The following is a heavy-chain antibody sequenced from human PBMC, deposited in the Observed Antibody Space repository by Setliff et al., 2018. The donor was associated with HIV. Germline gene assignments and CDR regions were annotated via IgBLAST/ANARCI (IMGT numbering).Heavy chain of an antibody. CDR1: GFTFNIYS. V-gene: IGHV3-21*01. D-gene: IGHD6-6*01. J-gene: IGHJ6*02. CDR2: ISSSGKYI. CDR3: ARDDPPREDSSSPVLFYSGMDV. Sequence: SLKISCTASGFTFNIYSMNWVRQAPGKGLEWVSSISSSGKYIYYADSVKGRFTISRGNAKNSLYLQMNSLRAEDTAVYYCARDDPPREDSSSPVLFYSGMDVWGHGTPVTVSS.